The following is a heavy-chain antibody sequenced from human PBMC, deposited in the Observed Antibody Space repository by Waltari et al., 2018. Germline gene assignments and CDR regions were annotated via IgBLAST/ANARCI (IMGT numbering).Heavy chain of an antibody. J-gene: IGHJ4*02. D-gene: IGHD3-22*01. Sequence: EVQLLESGGGLVQPGGSLRLSCAASGFTFSSYAMSWVRPAPGKGLEWVSAISGSGGSTYYADSVKGRFTISRDNSKNTLYLQMNSLRAEDTAVYYCAKDSAGYYDSSGYYYYFDYWGQGTLVTVSS. CDR2: ISGSGGST. CDR3: AKDSAGYYDSSGYYYYFDY. CDR1: GFTFSSYA. V-gene: IGHV3-23*01.